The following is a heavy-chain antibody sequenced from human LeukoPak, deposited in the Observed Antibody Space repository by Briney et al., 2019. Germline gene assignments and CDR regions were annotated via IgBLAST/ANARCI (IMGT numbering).Heavy chain of an antibody. CDR1: GYSISSGYY. V-gene: IGHV4-38-2*02. D-gene: IGHD4-17*01. Sequence: PSETLSLTCAVSGYSISSGYYWAWIRQPPGKGLEWIGSIYHSGSTHYNPSLKSRVTISVDTSKNQSSLKLTSVTAADTAVYYCARDPTTVATFGDYWGQGTLVTVSS. CDR3: ARDPTTVATFGDY. J-gene: IGHJ4*02. CDR2: IYHSGST.